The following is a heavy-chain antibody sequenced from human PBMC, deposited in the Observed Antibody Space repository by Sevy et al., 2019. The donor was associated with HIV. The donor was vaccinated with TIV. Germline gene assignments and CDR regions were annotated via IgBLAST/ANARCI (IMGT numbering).Heavy chain of an antibody. CDR3: ARGRAYCSGGSCYSYFDY. Sequence: SETLSLTCTVSGDSVSSGSYHWSWIRQPPGKGLEWIGYMYYYGNTNLNPSLRSRVTMSVDTSENQFSLKLGSVTAAETAVYYCARGRAYCSGGSCYSYFDYWGQGTLVTVSS. CDR2: MYYYGNT. D-gene: IGHD2-15*01. CDR1: GDSVSSGSYH. V-gene: IGHV4-61*01. J-gene: IGHJ4*02.